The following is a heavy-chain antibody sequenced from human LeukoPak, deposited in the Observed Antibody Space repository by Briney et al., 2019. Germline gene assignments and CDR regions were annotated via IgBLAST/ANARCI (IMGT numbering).Heavy chain of an antibody. J-gene: IGHJ3*01. CDR1: GFTFSSYW. D-gene: IGHD1-26*01. CDR2: IDQGGSLR. Sequence: GGSLRLSCAASGFTFSSYWMIWVRQAPGRGLEWVANIDQGGSLRYYVDSLKGRFTISRDNAKNSMYLQVNSLRAEDTAVYYCVRDKGGRSGAIYYDAFDVWGQGTKVTVSS. V-gene: IGHV3-7*01. CDR3: VRDKGGRSGAIYYDAFDV.